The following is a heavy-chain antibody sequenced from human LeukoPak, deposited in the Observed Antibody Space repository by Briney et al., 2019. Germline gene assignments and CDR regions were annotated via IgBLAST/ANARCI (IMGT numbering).Heavy chain of an antibody. V-gene: IGHV1-69*04. CDR2: IIPTLGIA. CDR3: AGEEERGVTVAGTAFDY. Sequence: SAKVSCKASGGTFSSYSITWVRQAPGQGLEWMGRIIPTLGIANYAQKFQGRVTITADKTTSTAYMELSSLRSEDTAVYYWAGEEERGVTVAGTAFDYWGQGTLVTVSS. CDR1: GGTFSSYS. D-gene: IGHD6-19*01. J-gene: IGHJ4*02.